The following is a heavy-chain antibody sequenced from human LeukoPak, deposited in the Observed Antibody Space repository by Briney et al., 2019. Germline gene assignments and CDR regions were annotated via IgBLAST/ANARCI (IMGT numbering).Heavy chain of an antibody. V-gene: IGHV3-74*01. Sequence: PGGSLRLSCAASGFTFSTYWMHWVRQAPGKGLVGVAQIISDGSSTSYADSVKGRFTISRDNAKNTLYLQMINLRAEDTAVYYCGSLTVVAKDHWGQGTLVTVSS. CDR3: GSLTVVAKDH. CDR1: GFTFSTYW. CDR2: IISDGSST. D-gene: IGHD3-22*01. J-gene: IGHJ4*02.